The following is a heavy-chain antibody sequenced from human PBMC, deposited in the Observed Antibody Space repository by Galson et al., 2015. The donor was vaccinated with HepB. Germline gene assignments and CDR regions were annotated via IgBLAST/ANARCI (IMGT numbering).Heavy chain of an antibody. J-gene: IGHJ6*02. Sequence: SLRLSCAASGFTFSSYGMHWVRQAPGKGLEWVAVISYDGSNKYYADSVKGRFTISRDNSKNTLYLQMNSLRAEDTAVYYATTETTVYYGMDVWGQGTTVTVSS. D-gene: IGHD4-17*01. CDR2: ISYDGSNK. CDR1: GFTFSSYG. CDR3: TTETTVYYGMDV. V-gene: IGHV3-30*03.